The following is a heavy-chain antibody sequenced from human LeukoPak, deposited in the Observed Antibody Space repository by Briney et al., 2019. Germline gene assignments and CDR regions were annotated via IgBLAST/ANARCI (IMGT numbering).Heavy chain of an antibody. J-gene: IGHJ6*03. CDR1: GYTFTSYG. V-gene: IGHV1-18*01. CDR2: VSAYNVNT. CDR3: ARAWLRVVWDYYVDV. Sequence: ASVKVSCKASGYTFTSYGISWVRQAPGQGLEWMGWVSAYNVNTNYAQKLQGRATMTTDTSTSTAYMEMSSLRSDDTAVHYCARAWLRVVWDYYVDVWGKGTTVTISS. D-gene: IGHD3-16*01.